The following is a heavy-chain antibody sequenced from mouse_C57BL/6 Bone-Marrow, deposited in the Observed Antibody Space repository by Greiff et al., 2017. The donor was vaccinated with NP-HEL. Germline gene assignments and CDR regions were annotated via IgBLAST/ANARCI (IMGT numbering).Heavy chain of an antibody. CDR3: ASGQLRWFAY. V-gene: IGHV1-50*01. CDR2: IDPSDSYT. Sequence: VKLMESGAELVKPGASVKLSCKASGYTFTSYWMQWVKQRPGQGLEWIGEIDPSDSYTNYNQKFKGKATLTVDTSSSTAYMQLSSLTSEDSAVYYCASGQLRWFAYWGQGTLVTVSA. J-gene: IGHJ3*01. CDR1: GYTFTSYW. D-gene: IGHD3-2*02.